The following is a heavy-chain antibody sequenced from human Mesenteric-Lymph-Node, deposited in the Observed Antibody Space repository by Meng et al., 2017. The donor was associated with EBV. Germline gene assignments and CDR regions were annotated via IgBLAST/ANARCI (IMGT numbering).Heavy chain of an antibody. CDR1: GGSISSGGYY. J-gene: IGHJ5*02. D-gene: IGHD5-12*01. V-gene: IGHV4-30-4*01. CDR2: IYYSGST. Sequence: QVQLQESGPGLVKPSQHLFLTCAVSGGSISSGGYYWSWIRQPPGKGLEWIGYIYYSGSTYYNPSLKSRVTISVDTSKNQFSLKLSSVTAADTAVYYCARVEDIVATFDPWGQGTLVTVSS. CDR3: ARVEDIVATFDP.